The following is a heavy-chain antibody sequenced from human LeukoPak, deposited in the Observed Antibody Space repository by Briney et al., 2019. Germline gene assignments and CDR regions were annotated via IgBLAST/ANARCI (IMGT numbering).Heavy chain of an antibody. CDR1: GYTFTGYY. V-gene: IGHV1-2*02. CDR3: ARGNEIFGVETIKTRIDY. Sequence: GASVKVSCKASGYTFTGYYIHWVRQAPGHGLQWMGRINPNSGDTKSAQKFQGRVTMTRDTSISTAYMELSRLRSDDTAVFYCARGNEIFGVETIKTRIDYWAQGTLVTVST. J-gene: IGHJ4*02. CDR2: INPNSGDT. D-gene: IGHD3-3*01.